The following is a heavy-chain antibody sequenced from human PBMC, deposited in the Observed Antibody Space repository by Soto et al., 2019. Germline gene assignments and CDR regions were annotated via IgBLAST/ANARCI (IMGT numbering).Heavy chain of an antibody. Sequence: QVQLQESGPGLVKPSATLSLTCTVSGGSVRRGRYPWSWIRQSPGKGLDWIGYVNVSGSTNCNPSLESRVTISLDTSTNLFSLNLTSVTAAETALYCGARLQFEDFRRGSDPMDVWGQGTTVTVSS. CDR2: VNVSGST. V-gene: IGHV4-61*01. J-gene: IGHJ6*02. CDR3: ARLQFEDFRRGSDPMDV. CDR1: GGSVRRGRYP. D-gene: IGHD3-3*01.